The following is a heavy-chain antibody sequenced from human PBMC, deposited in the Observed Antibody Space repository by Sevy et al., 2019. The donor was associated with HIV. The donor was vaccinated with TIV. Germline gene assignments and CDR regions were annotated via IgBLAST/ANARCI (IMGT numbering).Heavy chain of an antibody. Sequence: GGSLRLSCVGSGISISSHWMNWVRQSPGKGLEWVANINQDGSEIYYVDSVKGRFTISRDNAKNSGYLRMHFLRVEDSGVYYCARAMGVWGQWTTVTVSS. CDR3: ARAMGV. J-gene: IGHJ6*02. V-gene: IGHV3-7*01. CDR2: INQDGSEI. CDR1: GISISSHW.